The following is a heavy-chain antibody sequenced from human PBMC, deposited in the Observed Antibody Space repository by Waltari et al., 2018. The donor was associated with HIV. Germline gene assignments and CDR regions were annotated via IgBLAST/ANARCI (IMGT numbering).Heavy chain of an antibody. J-gene: IGHJ4*02. Sequence: QVQLVESGGGVVQPGRSLRLSCAASGFTFSSYGMHWVRQAPGKGLEWVAVISYDGSNKYYAASVKGRFTISRDKSKNTRYLQMNSLRAEDTAVYYCAKAMAPDDYGDYWGQGTLVTVSS. V-gene: IGHV3-30*18. D-gene: IGHD5-12*01. CDR2: ISYDGSNK. CDR1: GFTFSSYG. CDR3: AKAMAPDDYGDY.